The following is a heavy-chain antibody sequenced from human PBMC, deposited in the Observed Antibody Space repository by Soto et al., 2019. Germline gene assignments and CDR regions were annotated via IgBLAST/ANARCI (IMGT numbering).Heavy chain of an antibody. D-gene: IGHD6-13*01. J-gene: IGHJ5*02. Sequence: QVQLVQSGAEVKKPGASVKVSCKASGYTFTSYYLHWVRQAPGQGLEWMGVINPSRGSTSYAQKVRGRVTMTRDTSTSTVYMELSSLRSDDTAVYYCARDRGIAAQWGWFDPWGQGTLVTVSS. CDR3: ARDRGIAAQWGWFDP. V-gene: IGHV1-46*01. CDR2: INPSRGST. CDR1: GYTFTSYY.